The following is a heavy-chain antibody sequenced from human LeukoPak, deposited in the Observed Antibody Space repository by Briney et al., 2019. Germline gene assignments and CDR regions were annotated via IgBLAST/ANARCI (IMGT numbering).Heavy chain of an antibody. J-gene: IGHJ4*02. CDR3: ARGAYSSGWAYFDH. V-gene: IGHV3-48*04. Sequence: GGSLRLSCAASGFTFSDYSMNWVRQAPGKGLEWVSYGDSVKGRFTISRDNAKNSLYLHMDSLRAEDTAEYYCARGAYSSGWAYFDHWGQGTLVTVSS. CDR1: GFTFSDYS. D-gene: IGHD6-19*01.